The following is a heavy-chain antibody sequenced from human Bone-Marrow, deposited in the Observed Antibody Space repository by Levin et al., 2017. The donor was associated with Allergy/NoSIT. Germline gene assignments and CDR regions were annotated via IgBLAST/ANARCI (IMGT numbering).Heavy chain of an antibody. J-gene: IGHJ4*02. CDR1: DGSISSPSHY. CDR3: ARQLAMVVYSGNFDS. CDR2: VYHSGNA. V-gene: IGHV4-39*01. Sequence: SQTLSLTCAVSDGSISSPSHYWAWIRQPPGKGLEWIGSVYHSGNAYYNPSLKSRVTMSVDKSNNQFYLRLSSVTAADTAVYFCARQLAMVVYSGNFDSWGRGALVTVSS. D-gene: IGHD5/OR15-5a*01.